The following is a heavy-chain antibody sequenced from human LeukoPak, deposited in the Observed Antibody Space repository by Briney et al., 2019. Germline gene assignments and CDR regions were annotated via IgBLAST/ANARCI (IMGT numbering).Heavy chain of an antibody. J-gene: IGHJ4*02. Sequence: AGGSLRLSCAASGFTFSTYGMHWVRQAPGKGLEWVAVTSYDGGNQYYADSVKGRFTISRDNSKNTLYLQMNSLRPADTAVYYCARGPFDYWGQGTLVTVSS. V-gene: IGHV3-30*03. CDR1: GFTFSTYG. CDR3: ARGPFDY. CDR2: TSYDGGNQ.